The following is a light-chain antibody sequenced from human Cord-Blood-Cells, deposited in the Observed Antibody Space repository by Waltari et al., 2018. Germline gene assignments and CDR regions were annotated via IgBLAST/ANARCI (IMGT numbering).Light chain of an antibody. CDR1: QSVLYSSNNKNY. V-gene: IGKV4-1*01. J-gene: IGKJ3*01. CDR3: QQYYSTPFT. CDR2: WAS. Sequence: DIVMTQPPDSLAVSLGDRATINCKPSQSVLYSSNNKNYLAWYQAKPGQPPKLLIYWASTRESGVPDRFSGSGSGTDFTLTISSLQAEDVAVYYCQQYYSTPFTFGPGTKVDIK.